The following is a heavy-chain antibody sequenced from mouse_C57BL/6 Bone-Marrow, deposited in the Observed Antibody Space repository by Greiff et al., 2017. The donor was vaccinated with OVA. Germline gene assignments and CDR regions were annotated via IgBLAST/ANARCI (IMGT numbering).Heavy chain of an antibody. CDR2: ISSGGSYT. CDR1: GFTFSSYG. CDR3: ARNYGSLDYAMDY. V-gene: IGHV5-6*01. Sequence: EVQLVESGGDLVKPGGSLKLSCAASGFTFSSYGMSWVRQTPDKRLEWVATISSGGSYTSYPDSVKGRFTISRDNAKNTLYLQMRSLKSEDTAMYYCARNYGSLDYAMDYWGQGTSVTVSS. D-gene: IGHD1-1*01. J-gene: IGHJ4*01.